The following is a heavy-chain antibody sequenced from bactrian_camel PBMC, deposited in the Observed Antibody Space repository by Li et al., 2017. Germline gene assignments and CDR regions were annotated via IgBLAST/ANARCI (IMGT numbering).Heavy chain of an antibody. CDR1: GLTFSQHD. V-gene: IGHV3S40*01. CDR3: AAVSGY. CDR2: IDAGGGNT. Sequence: VQLVESGGGLVQPGGSLRLSYAASGLTFSQHDMSWVRQAPGKGLEWVSTIDAGGGNTYYTDSVKGRFTISKDNAKSTLYLEMKSLKPEDTAVYFCAAVSGYWGQGTQVTVS. J-gene: IGHJ4*01.